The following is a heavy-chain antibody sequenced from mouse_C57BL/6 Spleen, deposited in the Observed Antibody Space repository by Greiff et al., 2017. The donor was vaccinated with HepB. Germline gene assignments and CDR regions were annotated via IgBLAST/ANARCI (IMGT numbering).Heavy chain of an antibody. J-gene: IGHJ2*01. CDR3: TTFDYDGYYFDY. Sequence: VQLKQSGAELVRPGASVKLSCTASGFNIKDYYMHWVKQRPEQGLEWIGRIDPEDGDTEYAPKFQGKATMTADTSSNTAYLQLSSLTSEDTAVYYCTTFDYDGYYFDYWGQGTTLTVSS. CDR2: IDPEDGDT. D-gene: IGHD2-4*01. CDR1: GFNIKDYY. V-gene: IGHV14-1*01.